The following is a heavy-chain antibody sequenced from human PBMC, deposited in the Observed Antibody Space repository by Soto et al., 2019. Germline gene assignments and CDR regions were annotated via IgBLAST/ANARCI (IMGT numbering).Heavy chain of an antibody. CDR1: GGTFWTAA. J-gene: IGHJ6*01. CDR3: ARDKDRQQLGGNYYYIMDV. Sequence: QVQLVQSGAEVKKPGSSVKVSCKTSGGTFWTAAISWVRQAPGQGLEWMGGIMPVFPTPDYAQKFQGRVTITADESTGTAYMELSSLRSEYTAVYYCARDKDRQQLGGNYYYIMDVWGQGTTVNVSS. CDR2: IMPVFPTP. V-gene: IGHV1-69*12. D-gene: IGHD3-3*02.